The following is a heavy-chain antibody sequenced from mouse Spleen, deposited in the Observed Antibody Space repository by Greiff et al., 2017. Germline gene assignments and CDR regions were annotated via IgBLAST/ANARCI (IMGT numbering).Heavy chain of an antibody. CDR2: IHPNSGST. J-gene: IGHJ1*03. V-gene: IGHV1-64*01. CDR3: ASYYGSSYPYWYFDV. Sequence: QVQLQQPGAELVKPGASVKLSCKASGYTFTSYWMHWVKQRPGQGLEWIGMIHPNSGSTNYNEKFKSKATLTVDKSSSTAYMQLSSLTSEDSAVYYCASYYGSSYPYWYFDVWGTGTTVTVSS. CDR1: GYTFTSYW. D-gene: IGHD1-1*01.